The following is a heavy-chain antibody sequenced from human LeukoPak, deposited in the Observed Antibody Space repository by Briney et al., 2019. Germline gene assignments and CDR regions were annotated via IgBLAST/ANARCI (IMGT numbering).Heavy chain of an antibody. V-gene: IGHV4-39*01. CDR1: GGSISSSSHY. CDR3: ARVPRVTTFDY. D-gene: IGHD4-17*01. CDR2: IYYSGST. Sequence: SETLSLTCTVSGGSISSSSHYWGWIRQSPGKGLEWIGSIYYSGSTYYNPSLKSRVTISVDTSKNQFSLKLSSVTAADTAVYYCARVPRVTTFDYWGQGTLVTVSS. J-gene: IGHJ4*02.